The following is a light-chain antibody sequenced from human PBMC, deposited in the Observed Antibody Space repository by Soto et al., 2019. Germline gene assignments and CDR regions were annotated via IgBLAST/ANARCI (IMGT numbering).Light chain of an antibody. CDR1: QTISSW. Sequence: DIQMNQSPSTLSGSVGDRVTITCRASQTISSWLAWYQQKPGKAPKLLIYKASTLKSGVPSRFSGSGSGTEFTLTISSLQPDDFANYYCQHYNSYSEAFGQGTKVELK. J-gene: IGKJ1*01. CDR3: QHYNSYSEA. CDR2: KAS. V-gene: IGKV1-5*03.